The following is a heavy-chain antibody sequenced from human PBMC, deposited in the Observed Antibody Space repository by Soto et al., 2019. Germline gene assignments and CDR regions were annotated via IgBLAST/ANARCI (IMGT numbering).Heavy chain of an antibody. D-gene: IGHD5-18*01. CDR3: ARHNTAMVTPAGAFDI. CDR1: GYTFTSYG. J-gene: IGHJ3*02. CDR2: ISAYNGNT. Sequence: ASVKVSCKASGYTFTSYGISWVRQAPGQGLEWMGWISAYNGNTNYAQKLQGRVTMTTDTSTSTAYMELRSLRSDDTAVYYCARHNTAMVTPAGAFDIWGQGTMVTVSS. V-gene: IGHV1-18*01.